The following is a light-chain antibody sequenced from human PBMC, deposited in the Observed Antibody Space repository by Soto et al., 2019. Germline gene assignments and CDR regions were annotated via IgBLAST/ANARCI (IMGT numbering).Light chain of an antibody. Sequence: SYELTQPPSVSLAPGKTARITCGGNNIATYSVHWYRQKPGQAPVLVISNDNDRPSGIPDRFSGSNSGHTATLTIRRVEAGDEAYYYCQLWDNKNDEVVFVGGTKLTVL. CDR3: QLWDNKNDEVV. J-gene: IGLJ3*02. V-gene: IGLV3-21*04. CDR1: NIATYS. CDR2: NDN.